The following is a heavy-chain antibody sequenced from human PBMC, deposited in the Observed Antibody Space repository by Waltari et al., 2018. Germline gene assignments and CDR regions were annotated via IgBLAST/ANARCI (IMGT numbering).Heavy chain of an antibody. D-gene: IGHD3-10*01. CDR1: GYTFMDYF. J-gene: IGHJ4*02. V-gene: IGHV1-69-2*01. CDR2: IDPEEGET. Sequence: EVELVQSGAEVKKPGATVKISCKASGYTFMDYFMHWVQQAPGKGLEWMGRIDPEEGETVSSEKFQGRVTRTADTSTDTAYMELSSLTSGDTAVYYCAPLPGGSGQTFDYWGQGTLVTVSS. CDR3: APLPGGSGQTFDY.